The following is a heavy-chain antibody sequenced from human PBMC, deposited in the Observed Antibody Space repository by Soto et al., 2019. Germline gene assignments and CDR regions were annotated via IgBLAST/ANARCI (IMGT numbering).Heavy chain of an antibody. Sequence: LSLTCTVSGGSISSGDYYWSWIRQPPGKGLEWIGYIYYSGSTYYNPSLKSRVTISVDTSKNQFSLKLSSVTAADTAVYYCARASGYCSGGSCYSPSSGMDVWGQGTTVTVSS. CDR3: ARASGYCSGGSCYSPSSGMDV. D-gene: IGHD2-15*01. V-gene: IGHV4-30-4*01. CDR1: GGSISSGDYY. J-gene: IGHJ6*02. CDR2: IYYSGST.